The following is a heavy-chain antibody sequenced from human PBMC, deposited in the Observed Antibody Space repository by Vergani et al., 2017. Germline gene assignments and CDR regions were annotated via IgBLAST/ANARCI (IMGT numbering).Heavy chain of an antibody. V-gene: IGHV2-70*04. CDR1: GFSLSTSGMR. Sequence: QVTLKESGPALVKPTQTLTLTCTFSGFSLSTSGMRVSWIRQTPGKALEWLARIDWDDDKVYSTSLKTRLTISKDTSKHQGVLIMTNMDPVDTATYYCARTPYHSSGSAPFDYWGQGTLVTVSS. CDR2: IDWDDDK. D-gene: IGHD3-22*01. J-gene: IGHJ4*02. CDR3: ARTPYHSSGSAPFDY.